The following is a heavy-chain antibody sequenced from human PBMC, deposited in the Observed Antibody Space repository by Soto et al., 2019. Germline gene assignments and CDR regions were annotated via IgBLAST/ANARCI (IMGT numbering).Heavy chain of an antibody. Sequence: QVQLVESGGGVVQPGRSLRLSCAASGFTFSSYAMHWVRQAPGKGLEWVAVISYDGSNKYYADSVKGRFTISRDNSKNTLHLQMNSLRAEDTDVYYCARVASGTYYYDSSVYDAFDYWGQGTLVTVSS. CDR1: GFTFSSYA. D-gene: IGHD3-22*01. J-gene: IGHJ4*02. CDR2: ISYDGSNK. V-gene: IGHV3-30-3*01. CDR3: ARVASGTYYYDSSVYDAFDY.